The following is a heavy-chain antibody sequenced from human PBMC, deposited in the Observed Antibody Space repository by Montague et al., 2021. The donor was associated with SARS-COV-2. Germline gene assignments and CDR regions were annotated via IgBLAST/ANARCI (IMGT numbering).Heavy chain of an antibody. CDR2: ISSSSSYI. D-gene: IGHD3-9*01. Sequence: SLRLSCAASGFTFSSYSMNWVRQAPGKGLEWVSSISSSSSYIYYADSVKGRFTISRDYAKNSLYLQMNSLRAGDTAVYYCARDAHYDILTGYFGYWGQGTLVTVSS. CDR3: ARDAHYDILTGYFGY. CDR1: GFTFSSYS. J-gene: IGHJ4*02. V-gene: IGHV3-21*01.